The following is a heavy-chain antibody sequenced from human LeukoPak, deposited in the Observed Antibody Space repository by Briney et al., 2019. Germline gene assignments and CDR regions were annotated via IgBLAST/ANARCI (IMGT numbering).Heavy chain of an antibody. D-gene: IGHD6-19*01. CDR2: IWYDGSNK. CDR1: GFTFSSYA. J-gene: IGHJ4*02. V-gene: IGHV3-33*08. Sequence: GGSLRLSCAASGFTFSSYAMSWVRQAPGKGLEWVAVIWYDGSNKYYADSVKGRFTISRDNSKNTLYLQMNSLRAEDTAVYYCARDLSSGWYPIDYWGQGTLVTVSS. CDR3: ARDLSSGWYPIDY.